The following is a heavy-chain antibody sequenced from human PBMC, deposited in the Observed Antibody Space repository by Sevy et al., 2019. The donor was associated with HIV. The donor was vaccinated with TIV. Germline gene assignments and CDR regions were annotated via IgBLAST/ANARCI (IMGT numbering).Heavy chain of an antibody. Sequence: WGSLRLSCAASGFTFSSYAMTWVRQAPGRGLERVSAINNNGGDTHYADSVKGRFTISRDNSRNTLYLQMNSLRVEDTAVYYCAKAPGRYVDIYMIEWGQGTLVTVSS. CDR3: AKAPGRYVDIYMIE. J-gene: IGHJ4*02. D-gene: IGHD5-12*01. CDR2: INNNGGDT. V-gene: IGHV3-23*01. CDR1: GFTFSSYA.